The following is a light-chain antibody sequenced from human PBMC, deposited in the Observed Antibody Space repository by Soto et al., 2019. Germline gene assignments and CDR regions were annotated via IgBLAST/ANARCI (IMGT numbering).Light chain of an antibody. CDR3: QQFGTPPWT. J-gene: IGKJ1*01. CDR1: QDVLNNY. V-gene: IGKV3-20*01. CDR2: GIS. Sequence: DIVLTQSPGTLSLSPWERATLSCRASQDVLNNYLAWFQQKPGQAPRLLISGISTRATGIPDRFSGSGSGTHFTLTISRLEPEDFAIYYCQQFGTPPWTFGQGTKVDIK.